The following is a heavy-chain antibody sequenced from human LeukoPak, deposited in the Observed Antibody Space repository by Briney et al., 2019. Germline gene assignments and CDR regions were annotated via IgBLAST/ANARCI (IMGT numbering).Heavy chain of an antibody. CDR1: GGSFSGYY. V-gene: IGHV4-34*01. CDR3: ASEIFDY. J-gene: IGHJ4*02. CDR2: INHSGST. Sequence: KTSETLSLTCAVYGGSFSGYYWSWIRQPPGKGLEWIGEINHSGSTNYNPSLKSRVTISVDTSKNQFSLKLSPVTAADTAVYYCASEIFDYWGQGTLVTVSS.